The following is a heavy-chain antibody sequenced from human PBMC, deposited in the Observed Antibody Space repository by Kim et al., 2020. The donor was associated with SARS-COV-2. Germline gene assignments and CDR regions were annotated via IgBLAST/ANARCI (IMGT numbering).Heavy chain of an antibody. Sequence: YSTPSLKSRVTIAADTSKNEISLSLTSVTAADTAVYYCARIYYPYFSLGVWGKGTSVTVSS. J-gene: IGHJ6*04. D-gene: IGHD1-26*01. V-gene: IGHV4-39*01. CDR3: ARIYYPYFSLGV.